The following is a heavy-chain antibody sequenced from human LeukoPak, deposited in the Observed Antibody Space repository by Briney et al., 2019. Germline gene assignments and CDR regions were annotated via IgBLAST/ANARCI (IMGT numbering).Heavy chain of an antibody. CDR1: GYTFTSYD. Sequence: ASVKVSCKASGYTFTSYDINWVRQAPGQGLEWMGWINPNSGDTNSAQKFQGRVTLTRDTSISTVYMELSRLRPDDTAVYYCAREGWDQRDTAAFDSWGQGTLVTVSS. D-gene: IGHD6-19*01. J-gene: IGHJ4*02. CDR2: INPNSGDT. CDR3: AREGWDQRDTAAFDS. V-gene: IGHV1-2*02.